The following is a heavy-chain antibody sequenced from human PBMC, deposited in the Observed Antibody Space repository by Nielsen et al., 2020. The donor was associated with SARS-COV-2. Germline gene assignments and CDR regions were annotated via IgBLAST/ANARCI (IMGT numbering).Heavy chain of an antibody. V-gene: IGHV1-46*02. CDR3: ATSWYHYPTSGWSPHVVR. CDR1: GYTFNKDF. Sequence: ASVKVSCKASGYTFNKDFVHWVRQAPGQGLEWTGRINPSDGRTTSAEKFQGRVTMTRYTSSSTAYMELSSLRSDDTAVYYCATSWYHYPTSGWSPHVVRWGQGTLVTVSS. J-gene: IGHJ4*01. CDR2: INPSDGRT. D-gene: IGHD6-19*01.